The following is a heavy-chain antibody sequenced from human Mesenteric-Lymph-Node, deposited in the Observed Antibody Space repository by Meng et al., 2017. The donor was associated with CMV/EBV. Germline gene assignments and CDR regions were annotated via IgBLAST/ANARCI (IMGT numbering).Heavy chain of an antibody. Sequence: SVKVSCKASGGTFSSSPISWVRQAPGQGLEWMGGIIPVLGTSNYAQKFQGRVTITADKSTSTAYMELSSLRSEDTAVYYCASKSGNYWGYQHYDIDVWGQGTTVTVSS. CDR2: IIPVLGTS. CDR3: ASKSGNYWGYQHYDIDV. CDR1: GGTFSSSP. V-gene: IGHV1-69*10. J-gene: IGHJ6*02. D-gene: IGHD1-26*01.